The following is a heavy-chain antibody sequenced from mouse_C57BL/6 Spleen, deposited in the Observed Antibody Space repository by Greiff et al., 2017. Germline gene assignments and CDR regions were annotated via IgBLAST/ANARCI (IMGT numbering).Heavy chain of an antibody. CDR1: GYAFSSYW. CDR3: ARSGGIYYDYDARAMEY. CDR2: IYPGDGDT. J-gene: IGHJ4*01. V-gene: IGHV1-80*01. Sequence: QVQLQQSGAELVKPGASVKISCKASGYAFSSYWMNWVKQRPGKGLEWIGQIYPGDGDTNYNGKFKGKATLTADKSSSTAYMQLSSLTSEDSAVYFWARSGGIYYDYDARAMEYWGQGTSVTVSS. D-gene: IGHD2-4*01.